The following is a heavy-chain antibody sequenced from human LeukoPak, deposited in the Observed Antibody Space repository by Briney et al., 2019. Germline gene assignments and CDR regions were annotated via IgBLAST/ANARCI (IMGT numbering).Heavy chain of an antibody. CDR1: GFTFSRYW. CDR2: INQDASEK. D-gene: IGHD6-19*01. CDR3: AREGGSGWSLDY. J-gene: IGHJ4*02. V-gene: IGHV3-7*03. Sequence: PGGSLRLSCAASGFTFSRYWMTWVRQAPGKGLEWVANINQDASEKYYVDSVKGRFTISRDNAKNSLFVQMNSLRAEDTAVYYCAREGGSGWSLDYWGQGTLATVSS.